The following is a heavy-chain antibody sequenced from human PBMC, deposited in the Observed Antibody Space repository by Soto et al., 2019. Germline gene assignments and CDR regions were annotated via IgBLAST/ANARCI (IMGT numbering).Heavy chain of an antibody. CDR2: IIPILGIA. J-gene: IGHJ2*01. CDR1: GGTFSSYT. Sequence: QVQLVQSGAEVKKPGSSVKVSCKASGGTFSSYTISWVRQAPGQGLEWMGRIIPILGIANYAQKFQGRVTRTADKSTSTAYMELSSLRSEDTAVYYCARDGNSSNWYRDFDLWGRGSLVTDSS. D-gene: IGHD6-13*01. CDR3: ARDGNSSNWYRDFDL. V-gene: IGHV1-69*08.